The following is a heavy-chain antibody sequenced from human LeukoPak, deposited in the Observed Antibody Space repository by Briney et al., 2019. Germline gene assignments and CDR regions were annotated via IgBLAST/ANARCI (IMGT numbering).Heavy chain of an antibody. CDR1: GFTFGDYA. CDR2: IRSKAYGGTT. D-gene: IGHD2-2*01. Sequence: GGSLRLSCTASGFTFGDYAMSWFRQAPGKGLEWVGFIRSKAYGGTTEYAASVKGRFTISRDDSKSIAYLQMNSLKTEDTAVYYCTRVGYCSSTSCYRGGWFDPWGQRTLVTVSS. J-gene: IGHJ5*02. V-gene: IGHV3-49*03. CDR3: TRVGYCSSTSCYRGGWFDP.